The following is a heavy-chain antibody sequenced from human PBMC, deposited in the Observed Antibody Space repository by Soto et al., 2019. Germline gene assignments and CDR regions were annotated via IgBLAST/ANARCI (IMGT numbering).Heavy chain of an antibody. Sequence: QITLKESGPTLVNPTQTLTLTCTFSGFSLSTSGVGVGWIRQPPGKALEWLALIYWDDDKRYSPSLKSRLTNTKDTSKNQVVLTMTNMDPVDTATYYCAHSPSTSSGWPKGFDPWGQGTLVTVSS. CDR2: IYWDDDK. CDR3: AHSPSTSSGWPKGFDP. V-gene: IGHV2-5*02. D-gene: IGHD6-19*01. CDR1: GFSLSTSGVG. J-gene: IGHJ5*02.